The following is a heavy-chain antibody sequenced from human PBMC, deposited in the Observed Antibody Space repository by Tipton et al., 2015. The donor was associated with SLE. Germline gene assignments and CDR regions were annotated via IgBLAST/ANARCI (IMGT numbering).Heavy chain of an antibody. CDR3: GRASQTQYYDFWTANYIVGGFDY. CDR1: GFTVSSNY. D-gene: IGHD3-3*01. V-gene: IGHV3-66*02. Sequence: GSLRLSCAASGFTVSSNYMTWVRQAPGKGLEWVSVIYSGGSTNYADSVKGRFTISRDNARNTLYLQMNSLRAEDTAVYYCGRASQTQYYDFWTANYIVGGFDYWGQGTRVTVSS. J-gene: IGHJ4*02. CDR2: IYSGGST.